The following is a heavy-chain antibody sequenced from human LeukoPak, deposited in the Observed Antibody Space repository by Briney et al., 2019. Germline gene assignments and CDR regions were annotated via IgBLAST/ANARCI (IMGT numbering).Heavy chain of an antibody. J-gene: IGHJ4*02. CDR1: GFTFSSYV. D-gene: IGHD3-22*01. CDR2: ISGSGVST. V-gene: IGHV3-23*01. CDR3: AEASSYYYDSSGYYDY. Sequence: PGGSLRLSCAASGFTFSSYVMSWVRQAPGKGLEWVSVISGSGVSTYYADSVKGRFTISRDNSKNTLDLQMNSLRAEDTAVYYCAEASSYYYDSSGYYDYWGQGTLVTVSS.